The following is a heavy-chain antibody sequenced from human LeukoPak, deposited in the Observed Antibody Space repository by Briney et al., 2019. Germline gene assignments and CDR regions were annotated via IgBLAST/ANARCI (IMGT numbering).Heavy chain of an antibody. CDR3: ARDPPPRGTYFQY. CDR1: GFTFSNYH. V-gene: IGHV3-7*01. CDR2: INEEGSEK. Sequence: TGGSLRLSCGASGFTFSNYHMNWVRQAPGKGLEWVANINEEGSEKYYVDSVEGRFTISRDNAKNSLYLQMNSLRAEDTAVYFCARDPPPRGTYFQYWGQGTLVTVSS. J-gene: IGHJ1*01.